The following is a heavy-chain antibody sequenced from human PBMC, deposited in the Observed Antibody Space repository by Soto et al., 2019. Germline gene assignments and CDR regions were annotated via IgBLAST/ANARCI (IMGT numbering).Heavy chain of an antibody. D-gene: IGHD4-17*01. CDR3: ASLPKDYGDYYYYYGMDV. Sequence: GASVKVSCKASGGTFSSYAISWVRQAPGQGLEWMGGIIPIFGTANYAQKFQGRVTITADESTSTAYMELSSLRSEDTAVYYCASLPKDYGDYYYYYGMDVWGQGTTVTVSS. CDR2: IIPIFGTA. J-gene: IGHJ6*02. V-gene: IGHV1-69*13. CDR1: GGTFSSYA.